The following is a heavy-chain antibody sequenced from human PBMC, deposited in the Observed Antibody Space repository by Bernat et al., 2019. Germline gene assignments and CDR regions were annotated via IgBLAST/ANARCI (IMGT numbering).Heavy chain of an antibody. J-gene: IGHJ4*02. Sequence: EVQLVESGGGLVKPGGSLRLSCAASGFTFSNAWMSWVRQAPGKGLEWVGRIKSKTDGGTTDYAAPGNGRFTISIDDSKNTLYLQLNSLKTEDTDVYSYNTAIEYYYDSSGYYYRDYWGQGTLVTVSS. CDR2: IKSKTDGGTT. CDR1: GFTFSNAW. D-gene: IGHD3-22*01. V-gene: IGHV3-15*01. CDR3: NTAIEYYYDSSGYYYRDY.